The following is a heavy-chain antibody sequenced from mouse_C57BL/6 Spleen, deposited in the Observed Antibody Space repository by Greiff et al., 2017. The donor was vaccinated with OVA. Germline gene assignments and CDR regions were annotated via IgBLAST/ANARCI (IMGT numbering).Heavy chain of an antibody. V-gene: IGHV5-15*01. CDR3: AREDGYVDY. J-gene: IGHJ3*01. D-gene: IGHD2-14*01. Sequence: EVKLVESGGGFVQPGGSLKLSCAASGFTFSDYGMAWVRQAPRQGPEWVAFISNLAYSIYYADTVTGRFTISRENAKNTLYLGMSSLRSEDTAMYYCAREDGYVDYWGQGTLVTVSS. CDR2: ISNLAYSI. CDR1: GFTFSDYG.